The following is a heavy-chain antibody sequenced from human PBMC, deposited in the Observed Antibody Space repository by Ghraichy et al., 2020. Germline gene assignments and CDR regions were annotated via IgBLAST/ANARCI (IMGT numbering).Heavy chain of an antibody. D-gene: IGHD2-21*02. CDR1: GFTFSSYG. J-gene: IGHJ6*02. CDR3: AKPVSDLSSYYYYGMDV. Sequence: GGSLRLSCAASGFTFSSYGMHWVRQAPGKGLEWVAVISYDGSNKYYADSVKGRFTISRDNSKNTLYLQMNSLRAEDTAVYYCAKPVSDLSSYYYYGMDVWGQGTTVTVSS. V-gene: IGHV3-30*18. CDR2: ISYDGSNK.